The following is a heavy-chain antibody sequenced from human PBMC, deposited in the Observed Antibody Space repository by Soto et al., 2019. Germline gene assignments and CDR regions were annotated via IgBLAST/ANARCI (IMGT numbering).Heavy chain of an antibody. CDR3: ARGGTGSSWYWEIHYYHYGMDV. CDR2: INPNSGGT. Sequence: GASLKVSFKASGYTFTVDYMHWVRQAPGQGLEWMGWINPNSGGTNYAQKFQGWVTMTRDTSISTAYMELSRLRSDDTAVYYCARGGTGSSWYWEIHYYHYGMDVWG. D-gene: IGHD6-13*01. J-gene: IGHJ6*01. V-gene: IGHV1-2*04. CDR1: GYTFTVDY.